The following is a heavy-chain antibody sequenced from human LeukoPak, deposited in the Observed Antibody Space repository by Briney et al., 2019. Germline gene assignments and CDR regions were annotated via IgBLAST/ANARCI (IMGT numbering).Heavy chain of an antibody. J-gene: IGHJ4*02. CDR1: GFTISSYS. D-gene: IGHD3-10*01. V-gene: IGHV3-48*01. CDR3: ARDRGLDYFDY. CDR2: ISSSSSTI. Sequence: GGSLRLSCAASGFTISSYSMNWVRQAPGKGLEWVSYISSSSSTIYYADSVKGRFTISRDNAKNSLYLQMNSLRAEDTAVYYCARDRGLDYFDYWGQGTLVTVSS.